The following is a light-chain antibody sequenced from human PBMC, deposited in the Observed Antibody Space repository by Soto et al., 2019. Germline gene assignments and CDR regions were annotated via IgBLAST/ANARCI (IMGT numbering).Light chain of an antibody. V-gene: IGKV1-6*01. Sequence: AIRVTEGSSSLAGSVGERVTITWRASQGSRNDVGWYQQKPGKAPKLLIYAVSSLQSGVPSRFSGSGSATDLILPISSLEPDDLATHYRQQYKSYSHTFGQGTRLEIK. J-gene: IGKJ5*01. CDR3: QQYKSYSHT. CDR2: AVS. CDR1: QGSRND.